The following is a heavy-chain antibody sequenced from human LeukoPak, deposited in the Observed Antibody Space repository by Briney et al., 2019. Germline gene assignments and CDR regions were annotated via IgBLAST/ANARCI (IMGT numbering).Heavy chain of an antibody. Sequence: PSETLSLTCAVYGGSFSGYYWSWIRQPPGKGLEWIGEINHSGSTNYNPSLKSRVTISVDTSKNQFSLKLSSVTAADTAVYYCDRAVWKRRTGSGVLDYWGQGTLVSDSS. CDR2: INHSGST. V-gene: IGHV4-34*01. D-gene: IGHD3-10*01. J-gene: IGHJ4*02. CDR1: GGSFSGYY. CDR3: DRAVWKRRTGSGVLDY.